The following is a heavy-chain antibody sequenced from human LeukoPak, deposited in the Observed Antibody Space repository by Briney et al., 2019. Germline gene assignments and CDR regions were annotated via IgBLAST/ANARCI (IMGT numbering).Heavy chain of an antibody. CDR1: GGTFTSYA. V-gene: IGHV1-69*04. Sequence: ASVTVSCTASGGTFTSYAICWVRQAPGQGLEWMGRIIPILGIPNYAQKFQGRVTITADKSTSTAYMELSSLRSEDTAVYYCAREDGSGILWGQGTLVTASS. D-gene: IGHD3-10*01. CDR2: IIPILGIP. J-gene: IGHJ4*02. CDR3: AREDGSGIL.